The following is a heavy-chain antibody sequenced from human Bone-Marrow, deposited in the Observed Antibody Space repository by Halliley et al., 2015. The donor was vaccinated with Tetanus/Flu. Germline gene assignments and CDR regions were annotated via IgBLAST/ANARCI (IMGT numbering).Heavy chain of an antibody. V-gene: IGHV4-61*01. CDR2: IYYTGST. D-gene: IGHD2-21*01. CDR1: GGSVNDGIYY. CDR3: ARVGSDRFLDT. Sequence: TLSLTCTVSGGSVNDGIYYWSWIRQPPGKRLEWMGFIYYTGSTTDNPSLKSRVTMSVDTPKNQFSLRLLSVTSADTAVYYCARVGSDRFLDTGGQGTLVTVSS. J-gene: IGHJ5*02.